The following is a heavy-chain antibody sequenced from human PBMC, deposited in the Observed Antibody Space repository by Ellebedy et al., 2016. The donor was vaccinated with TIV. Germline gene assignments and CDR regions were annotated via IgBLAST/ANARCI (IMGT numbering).Heavy chain of an antibody. CDR2: INSDGSST. CDR3: ARGPSGWGWGVDYFDY. Sequence: PGGSLRLSCAASGFTFSSYWMHWVRQAPGKGLVWVSRINSDGSSTSYADSVKGRFTISRDNAKNTLYLQMNSLRAEDTAVYYCARGPSGWGWGVDYFDYWGQGTLVTVSS. CDR1: GFTFSSYW. V-gene: IGHV3-74*01. J-gene: IGHJ4*02. D-gene: IGHD6-19*01.